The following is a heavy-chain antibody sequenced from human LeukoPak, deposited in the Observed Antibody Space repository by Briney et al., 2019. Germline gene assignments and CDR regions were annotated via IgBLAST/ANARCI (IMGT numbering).Heavy chain of an antibody. D-gene: IGHD3-22*01. CDR2: IYYSGST. CDR3: ARSAYYYDSSFDY. CDR1: GGSISSYY. V-gene: IGHV4-59*08. Sequence: SETLSLTCTVSGGSISSYYWSWIRQPPGKGLEWIGYIYYSGSTNYNPSLKSRVTISVDTSKNQFSLKLSSVTAADTAVYYCARSAYYYDSSFDYWGQGTLVTVSS. J-gene: IGHJ4*02.